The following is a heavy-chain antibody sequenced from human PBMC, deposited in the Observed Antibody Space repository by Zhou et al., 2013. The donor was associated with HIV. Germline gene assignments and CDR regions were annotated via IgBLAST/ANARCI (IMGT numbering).Heavy chain of an antibody. CDR1: GYSISSGHY. J-gene: IGHJ4*02. D-gene: IGHD3-10*01. Sequence: QVQLQESGPGLVKPSETLSLTCAVSGYSISSGHYWGWIRQPPGKGLEWIGSIHHSGSTYYNPSLKSRVTISLDTSKNQFSLKLSSVTAADTAVYYXARAYYHGSGSYWEDYWGQGTLVTVSS. CDR2: IHHSGST. CDR3: ARAYYHGSGSYWEDY. V-gene: IGHV4-38-2*01.